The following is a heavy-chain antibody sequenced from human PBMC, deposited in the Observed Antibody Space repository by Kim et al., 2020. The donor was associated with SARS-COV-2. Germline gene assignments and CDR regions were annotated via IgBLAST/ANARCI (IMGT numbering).Heavy chain of an antibody. D-gene: IGHD6-19*01. CDR3: AGQGISGWY. V-gene: IGHV3-21*03. Sequence: GGSLRLPCAASGFAFSTYSMYWVRQAPGKGLEWVSSISTTSTYKYYADSVKGRFTISRDNAQKSLYMEMNSLRAGDTAVYYCAGQGISGWYWGQRTLVTVSS. J-gene: IGHJ4*02. CDR1: GFAFSTYS. CDR2: ISTTSTYK.